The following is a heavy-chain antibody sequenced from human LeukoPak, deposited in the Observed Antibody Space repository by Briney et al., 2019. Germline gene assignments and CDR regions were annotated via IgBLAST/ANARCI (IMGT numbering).Heavy chain of an antibody. CDR3: ARSGYGYYYYMDV. CDR1: GGSISSSSYY. CDR2: IHYSGST. D-gene: IGHD3-3*01. J-gene: IGHJ6*03. V-gene: IGHV4-39*01. Sequence: PSETLSLTCTVSGGSISSSSYYWGWIRQPPGKGLEWIGSIHYSGSTYYNPSPKSRVTISVDTSKNQFSLKLSSVTAADTAVYYCARSGYGYYYYMDVWGKGTTVTVSS.